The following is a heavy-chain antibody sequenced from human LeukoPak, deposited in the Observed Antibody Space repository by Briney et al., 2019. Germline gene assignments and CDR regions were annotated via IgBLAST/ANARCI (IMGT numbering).Heavy chain of an antibody. Sequence: PSEPLSLTCTVSGGSISIRSYYWGRIRQPPGKGLEWIGSIYYSGSTYYNPSPKSRVTISVDTSKNQFSLKLSSVTAADTAVYYCARQGAFNYWGQGTLVTVSS. J-gene: IGHJ4*02. CDR3: ARQGAFNY. CDR2: IYYSGST. V-gene: IGHV4-39*01. D-gene: IGHD3-16*01. CDR1: GGSISIRSYY.